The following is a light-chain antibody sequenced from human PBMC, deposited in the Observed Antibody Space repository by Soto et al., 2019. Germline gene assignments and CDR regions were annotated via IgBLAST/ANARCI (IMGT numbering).Light chain of an antibody. Sequence: DIQMTQSPSTLPASVGDRVTITCRASQSISNWLACYQPKPAKAPKLMIYAASNLQSGVPSRFSGSGSGTDFTLTLSSLQPEDFAAYFCQQSYSTHPWTFGQGTQVDI. CDR1: QSISNW. V-gene: IGKV1-39*01. CDR3: QQSYSTHPWT. J-gene: IGKJ1*01. CDR2: AAS.